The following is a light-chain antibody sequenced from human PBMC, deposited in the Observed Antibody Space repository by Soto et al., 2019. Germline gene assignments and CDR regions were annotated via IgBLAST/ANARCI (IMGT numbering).Light chain of an antibody. CDR3: SSYTNSGTLVV. J-gene: IGLJ3*02. CDR1: SSDICGYNY. Sequence: QSVLTQPASVSGSPGQSITISCTGTSSDICGYNYVSWYQQHPGKAPKVMIYDVSNRPSGTSNRFSGSKSGNTASLTISGLQAEDEADYYCSSYTNSGTLVVFGGGTKVTVL. CDR2: DVS. V-gene: IGLV2-14*03.